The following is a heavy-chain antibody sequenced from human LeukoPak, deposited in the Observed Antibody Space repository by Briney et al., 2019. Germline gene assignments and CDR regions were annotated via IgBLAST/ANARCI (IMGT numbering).Heavy chain of an antibody. Sequence: ASVKISCKASGYTFTGYYMHWVRQAPGQGLEWMGWMNPNSGNTGYAQKFQGRVTMTRNTSISTAYMELSSLRSEDTAVYYCARGRPLYEWFGEGDFDYWGQGTLVTVSS. V-gene: IGHV1-8*02. D-gene: IGHD3-10*01. CDR3: ARGRPLYEWFGEGDFDY. CDR1: GYTFTGYY. J-gene: IGHJ4*02. CDR2: MNPNSGNT.